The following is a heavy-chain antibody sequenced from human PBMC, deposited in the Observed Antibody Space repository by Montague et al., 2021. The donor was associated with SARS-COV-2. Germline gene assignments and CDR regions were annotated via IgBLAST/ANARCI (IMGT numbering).Heavy chain of an antibody. CDR2: ISYDGSNK. D-gene: IGHD3-16*02. J-gene: IGHJ4*02. Sequence: SLRLSCAASGFTFSSYAMHWVRQAPGKGLEWVAVISYDGSNKYYADSVKGRFTISREMNSLRAEDTAVYYCARDNYDYAWGSYRYIYWGQGTLVTVSS. V-gene: IGHV3-30*04. CDR1: GFTFSSYA. CDR3: ARDNYDYAWGSYRYIY.